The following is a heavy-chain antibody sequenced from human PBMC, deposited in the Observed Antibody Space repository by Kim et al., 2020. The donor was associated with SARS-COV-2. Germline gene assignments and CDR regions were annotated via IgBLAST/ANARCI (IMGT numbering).Heavy chain of an antibody. CDR3: ARDLGSGSSYSPTDY. CDR1: GFTFSHYA. CDR2: ILYDGSEK. J-gene: IGHJ4*01. V-gene: IGHV3-30-3*01. D-gene: IGHD3-10*01. Sequence: GGSLRLSCAASGFTFSHYAMHWVRQAPGKGLEWVGVILYDGSEKFYGDSVKGRFTISRDNSKDTLYLQMRSLRVEDTALYYCARDLGSGSSYSPTDYCG.